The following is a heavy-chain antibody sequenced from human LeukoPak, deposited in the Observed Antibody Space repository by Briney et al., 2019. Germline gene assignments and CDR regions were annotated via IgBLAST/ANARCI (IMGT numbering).Heavy chain of an antibody. CDR3: ARGNEGLDY. V-gene: IGHV3-33*01. CDR1: GFTFSSYG. Sequence: PGRSLRLSCAASGFTFSSYGMHWVRQAPGKGLEWVAVIWYDGSNKYYADSVKGRFTISRDNSKNTLYLQINSLRAEDTAVYYCARGNEGLDYWGQGTLVTVSS. CDR2: IWYDGSNK. J-gene: IGHJ4*02.